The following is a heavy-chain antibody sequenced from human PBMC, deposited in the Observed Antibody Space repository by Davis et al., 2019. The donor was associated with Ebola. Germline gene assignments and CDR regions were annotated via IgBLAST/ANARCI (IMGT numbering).Heavy chain of an antibody. CDR1: GFTLSNYW. CDR2: IKQDGSEE. V-gene: IGHV3-7*03. Sequence: PGGSLRLSCAASGFTLSNYWMNWVRQAPGKGLQWVANIKQDGSEEYYVDSVKGRFTISRDNAKNSLYLQMNSLRAEDTAVYYCARVTTVRMGGMDVWGQGTTVTFSS. J-gene: IGHJ6*02. D-gene: IGHD4-17*01. CDR3: ARVTTVRMGGMDV.